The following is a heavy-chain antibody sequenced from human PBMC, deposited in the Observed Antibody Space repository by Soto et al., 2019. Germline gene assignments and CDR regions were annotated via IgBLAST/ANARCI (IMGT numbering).Heavy chain of an antibody. Sequence: PSETLSLTCTVSGGSISSSSYYWGWIRQPPGKGLEWIGSIYYSGSTYYNPSLKSRVTISVDTSKNSLYLQMNSLRAEDTAVYYCARVNFHSSGPNFDYWGQGTLVTVSS. CDR3: ARVNFHSSGPNFDY. D-gene: IGHD3-22*01. CDR2: IYYSGST. CDR1: GGSISSSSYY. V-gene: IGHV4-39*02. J-gene: IGHJ4*02.